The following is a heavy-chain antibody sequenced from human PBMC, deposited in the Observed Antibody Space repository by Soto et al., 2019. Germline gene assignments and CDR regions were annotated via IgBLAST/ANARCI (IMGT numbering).Heavy chain of an antibody. D-gene: IGHD5-18*01. CDR2: IYYSGST. CDR1: GGSISSGGYY. CDR3: ARARKEWIQLWSSYYYYGMDV. J-gene: IGHJ6*02. V-gene: IGHV4-31*03. Sequence: QVQLQESGPGLVKPSQTLSLTCTVSGGSISSGGYYWSWIRQHPGKGLEWIGYIYYSGSTYYNPSLKSRVTISVDTSKNQFSLKRSSVTAADTAVYYCARARKEWIQLWSSYYYYGMDVWGQGTTVTVSS.